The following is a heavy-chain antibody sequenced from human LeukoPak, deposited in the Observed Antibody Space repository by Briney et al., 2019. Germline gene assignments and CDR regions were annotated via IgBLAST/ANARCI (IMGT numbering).Heavy chain of an antibody. Sequence: GESLRISCKGSGYSFTNYWIGWVRQMPGKGLEWMGIIFPGDSDTRYSPSFEGQVTISTDKSISTAYLQWSSLKASDTAIYHCARLQYCYTASCNLVRRRYFDLWGRGTLVTVSS. CDR1: GYSFTNYW. J-gene: IGHJ2*01. CDR2: IFPGDSDT. V-gene: IGHV5-51*01. CDR3: ARLQYCYTASCNLVRRRYFDL. D-gene: IGHD2/OR15-2a*01.